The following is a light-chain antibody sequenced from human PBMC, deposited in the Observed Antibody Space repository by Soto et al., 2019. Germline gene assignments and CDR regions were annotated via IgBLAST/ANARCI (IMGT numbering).Light chain of an antibody. V-gene: IGKV3-20*01. CDR1: QSVSSSY. CDR3: QQYGSSGT. CDR2: GAS. J-gene: IGKJ1*01. Sequence: IVLTHSPCTLSLSPCERATLSFRASQSVSSSYLAWYQQKPGQAPRLLIYGASSRATGIPDRFSGSGSGTDFTLTISRLEPEDFAVYYCQQYGSSGTFGQGTKVDIK.